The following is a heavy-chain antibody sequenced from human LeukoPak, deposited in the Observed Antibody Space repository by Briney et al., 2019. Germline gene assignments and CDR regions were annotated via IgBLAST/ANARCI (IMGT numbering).Heavy chain of an antibody. J-gene: IGHJ5*02. Sequence: SETLSLTCIVSGGSISNYYWSWIRQPAGEGLEWIGRIYTSGSTDYNPSLKTRVTMSLDTSKNQFSLKMSSVTAADTAVYYCARDKMYQLPHNWFDPWGQGTLVTVSS. CDR2: IYTSGST. CDR1: GGSISNYY. V-gene: IGHV4-4*07. D-gene: IGHD2-2*01. CDR3: ARDKMYQLPHNWFDP.